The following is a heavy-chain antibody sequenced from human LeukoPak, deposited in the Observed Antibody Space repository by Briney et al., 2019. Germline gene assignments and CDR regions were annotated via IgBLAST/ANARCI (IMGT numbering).Heavy chain of an antibody. CDR2: INTHGSVA. CDR1: GFTFSSYW. CDR3: VRDDSYRLE. D-gene: IGHD2-21*02. Sequence: QPGGSLRLSCAASGFTFSSYWMHWVRQAPGKGLVWVSRINTHGSVATYADSVKGRFNISRDNAKNTLYLQMNSLRVEDTAVYYCVRDDSYRLEWGQGTLVTVSS. J-gene: IGHJ4*02. V-gene: IGHV3-74*01.